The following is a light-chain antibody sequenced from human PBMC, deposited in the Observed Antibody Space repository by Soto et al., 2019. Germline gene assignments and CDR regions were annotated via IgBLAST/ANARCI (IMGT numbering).Light chain of an antibody. J-gene: IGLJ1*01. CDR2: DVS. CDR1: SSDVGGYNY. CDR3: CSYAGSYTHYV. Sequence: QSALTQPRSVSGSPGQSVTISCTGTSSDVGGYNYVSWYQQHPGKAPKLMIYDVSKRPSGVPDRFSGSKSGNTASLPISGLQAEDEADYYCCSYAGSYTHYVFGTGTKLTVL. V-gene: IGLV2-11*01.